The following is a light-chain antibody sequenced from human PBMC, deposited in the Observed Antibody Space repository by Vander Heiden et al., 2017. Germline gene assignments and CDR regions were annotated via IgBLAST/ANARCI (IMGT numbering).Light chain of an antibody. Sequence: QSALTQPASVSGSPGQSITISCTGTSTAVGGFNFVYWYQQHPGRAPKLMIYDVSERPSGVSDRFSGSKYGNTASLTISGLQAEDEADYYCTSYTSSKLYVFGTGTKVTVL. V-gene: IGLV2-14*03. CDR2: DVS. CDR1: STAVGGFNF. CDR3: TSYTSSKLYV. J-gene: IGLJ1*01.